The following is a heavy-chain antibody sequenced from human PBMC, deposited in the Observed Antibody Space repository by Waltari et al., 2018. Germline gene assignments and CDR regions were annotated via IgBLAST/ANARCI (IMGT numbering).Heavy chain of an antibody. D-gene: IGHD3-9*01. V-gene: IGHV3-33*01. Sequence: QVQLVESGGGVVQPGRSLRLSCAASGFTFSSYGMQWVRRAPGKGLEWGAVIWTDGRNKYHVDSEKGRITIARDHSNNTLYLQMDSLRAEDTAVNYGARAHYDILTGKDYWGQGTLVTVSS. CDR1: GFTFSSYG. J-gene: IGHJ4*02. CDR3: ARAHYDILTGKDY. CDR2: IWTDGRNK.